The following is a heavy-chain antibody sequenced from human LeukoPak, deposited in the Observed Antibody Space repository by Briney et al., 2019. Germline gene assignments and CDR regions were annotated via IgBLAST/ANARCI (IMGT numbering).Heavy chain of an antibody. CDR3: ARTTIGSGLILFDY. V-gene: IGHV4-39*01. CDR2: MYYSGNT. J-gene: IGHJ4*02. D-gene: IGHD3-22*01. Sequence: SETLSLTCTVSGASISSSSYYWGWIRQPPGKGLEWIGSMYYSGNTYYNPSLKSRVTISVDTSKNQFSLKLSSVTAADTAVYYCARTTIGSGLILFDYWGQGTLVTVSS. CDR1: GASISSSSYY.